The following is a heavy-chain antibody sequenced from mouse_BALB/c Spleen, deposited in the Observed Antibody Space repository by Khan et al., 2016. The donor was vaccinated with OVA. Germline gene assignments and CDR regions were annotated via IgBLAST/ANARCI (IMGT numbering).Heavy chain of an antibody. CDR2: ISYSGST. D-gene: IGHD1-2*01. V-gene: IGHV3-2*02. J-gene: IGHJ2*01. Sequence: EVQLVESGPGLVKPSQSLSLTCTVTGYSITSGYVWNWIRQFPGNKQEWMGYISYSGSTNSNSSLKSRISITRDTSKNQFFLQLNSVTTEDTATYYCARTARIKYWGQGTTLTVSS. CDR3: ARTARIKY. CDR1: GYSITSGYV.